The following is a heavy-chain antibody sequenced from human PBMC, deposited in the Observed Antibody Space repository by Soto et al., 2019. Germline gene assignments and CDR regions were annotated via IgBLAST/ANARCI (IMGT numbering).Heavy chain of an antibody. CDR1: GFSFSRNG. D-gene: IGHD2-2*01. J-gene: IGHJ6*03. CDR3: ARGPAPAARFFYHMDV. Sequence: QVQLVESGGGVVQPGRSLRLSCAASGFSFSRNGMHWVRQAPGKGLEWVAVIWYNGNNRYYAESVKGRFTISRDNSKDTLYLEMSGLRVEDTAVYYCARGPAPAARFFYHMDVWGKGTMVTVSS. CDR2: IWYNGNNR. V-gene: IGHV3-33*01.